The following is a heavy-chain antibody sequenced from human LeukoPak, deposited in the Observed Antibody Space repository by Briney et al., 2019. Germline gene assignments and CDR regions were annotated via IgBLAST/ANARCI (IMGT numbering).Heavy chain of an antibody. CDR1: GGSVSSSSYY. Sequence: PSETLSLTCTVSGGSVSSSSYYWGWIRQPPGEGLEWIGSIYYSGSTYYNPSLKSRVTISVDTSKKQFSLKLSSVTAADTAVYYCATSRFGFYYYYMDVWGKGTTVTVSS. CDR2: IYYSGST. J-gene: IGHJ6*03. CDR3: ATSRFGFYYYYMDV. D-gene: IGHD3-3*01. V-gene: IGHV4-39*07.